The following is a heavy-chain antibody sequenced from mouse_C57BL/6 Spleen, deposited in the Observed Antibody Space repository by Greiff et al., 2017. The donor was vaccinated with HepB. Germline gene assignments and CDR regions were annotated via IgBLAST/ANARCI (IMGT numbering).Heavy chain of an antibody. CDR3: AREGKKIYYGNLDY. CDR2: INPNYGTT. Sequence: VHVKQSGPELVKPGASVKISCKASGYSFTDYNMNWVKQSNGKSLEWIGVINPNYGTTSYNQKFKGKATLTVDQSSSTAYMQLNSLTSEDSAVYYCAREGKKIYYGNLDYWGQGTTLTVSS. V-gene: IGHV1-39*01. D-gene: IGHD2-1*01. J-gene: IGHJ2*01. CDR1: GYSFTDYN.